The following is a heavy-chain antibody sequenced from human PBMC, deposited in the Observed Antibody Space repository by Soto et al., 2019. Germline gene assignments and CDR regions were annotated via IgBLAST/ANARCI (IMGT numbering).Heavy chain of an antibody. D-gene: IGHD3-9*01. Sequence: ASVKVSCKASGYTFTSYDINWVRQATGQGLEWMGWMNPNSGNTGYAQKFQGRVTMTRNTSISTAYMELSSLRSEDTAVYYCARWGRGSYDILTGYYTSYYYYGMDVCRQVTTVTVSS. CDR3: ARWGRGSYDILTGYYTSYYYYGMDV. V-gene: IGHV1-8*01. CDR2: MNPNSGNT. J-gene: IGHJ6*02. CDR1: GYTFTSYD.